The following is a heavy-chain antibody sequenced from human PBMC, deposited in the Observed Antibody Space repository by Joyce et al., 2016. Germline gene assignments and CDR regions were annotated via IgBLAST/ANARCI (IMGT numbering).Heavy chain of an antibody. CDR3: ARVYDFWSDYASLGY. D-gene: IGHD3-3*01. J-gene: IGHJ4*02. CDR1: GFTFSGYS. V-gene: IGHV3-21*01. CDR2: ISRIGSFK. Sequence: EVHLAESGGGLVKPGGSLRLSCAASGFTFSGYSMNGVRQAPGKGLEWVSSISRIGSFKVYADSLKGRFTGSRENSKKALYLQMNNLRAEDTAVYYCARVYDFWSDYASLGYWGQGTLVTVSS.